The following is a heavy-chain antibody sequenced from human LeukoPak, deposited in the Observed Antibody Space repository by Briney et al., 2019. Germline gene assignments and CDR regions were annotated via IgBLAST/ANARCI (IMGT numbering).Heavy chain of an antibody. D-gene: IGHD4-17*01. Sequence: PSQTLFLTCTVSGGSISSGGYYWSWIRQHPGKGLEWIGYIYYSGSTYYNPSLKSRATISVDTSKDQFSLKLNSVTAADTAVYYCARGVGDYVFDPWGQGTLVTVSS. CDR2: IYYSGST. CDR3: ARGVGDYVFDP. V-gene: IGHV4-31*03. J-gene: IGHJ5*02. CDR1: GGSISSGGYY.